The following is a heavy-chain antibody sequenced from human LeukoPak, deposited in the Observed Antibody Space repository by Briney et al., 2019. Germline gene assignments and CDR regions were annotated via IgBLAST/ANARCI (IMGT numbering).Heavy chain of an antibody. Sequence: GGSLRLSCAASGFTFSSYAMSWVRQAPGKGLEWVSAISGSGGSTYYADSVKGRFTISRDNSKNTLYLQMNSLRAEDTAVYYCARDVTYATYYYDSSGFAHWGQGTLVTVSS. CDR2: ISGSGGST. CDR3: ARDVTYATYYYDSSGFAH. V-gene: IGHV3-23*01. D-gene: IGHD3-22*01. J-gene: IGHJ1*01. CDR1: GFTFSSYA.